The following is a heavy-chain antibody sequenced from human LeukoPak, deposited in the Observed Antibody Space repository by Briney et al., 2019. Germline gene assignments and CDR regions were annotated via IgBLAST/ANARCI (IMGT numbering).Heavy chain of an antibody. CDR2: ISYGGSNK. J-gene: IGHJ6*02. V-gene: IGHV3-30-3*01. CDR1: GFTFSSYA. CDR3: ARVNCGGDCYIYYYYGMDV. D-gene: IGHD2-21*02. Sequence: SGGSLRLSCAASGFTFSSYAMHWVRQAPGKGLEWVAVISYGGSNKYYADSVKGRFTISRDNSKNTLYLQMNSLRAEDTAVYYCARVNCGGDCYIYYYYGMDVWGQGTTVTVSS.